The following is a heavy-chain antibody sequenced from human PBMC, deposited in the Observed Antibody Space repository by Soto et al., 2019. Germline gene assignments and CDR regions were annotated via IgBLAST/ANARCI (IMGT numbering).Heavy chain of an antibody. J-gene: IGHJ6*01. Sequence: SVPLSLTCTVAGGYFSGHYWRRIRQHPGKGLEWVGYISDSESTNYNSSLKSRATISVDTSKNQFSLRLSSVTAADTAVYYCARVSPVDGSGRYSGYAGTAFLGQGTS. V-gene: IGHV4-59*11. CDR2: ISDSEST. D-gene: IGHD3-10*01. CDR3: ARVSPVDGSGRYSGYAGTAF. CDR1: GGYFSGHY.